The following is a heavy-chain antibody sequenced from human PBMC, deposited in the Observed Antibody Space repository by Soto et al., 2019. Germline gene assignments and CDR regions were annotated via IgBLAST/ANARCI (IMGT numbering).Heavy chain of an antibody. CDR1: GASITTYY. CDR2: ISYSGST. CDR3: ARLNGYCVSTKCHGYYGMDV. J-gene: IGHJ6*02. D-gene: IGHD2-2*03. V-gene: IGHV4-59*01. Sequence: SETLSLTCTVSGASITTYYWSCIRQPPGKGLEWIGYISYSGSTDYNPSLKSRVTISFDASKNQISLQVRSATAADAAVYYCARLNGYCVSTKCHGYYGMDVWGQGTTVT.